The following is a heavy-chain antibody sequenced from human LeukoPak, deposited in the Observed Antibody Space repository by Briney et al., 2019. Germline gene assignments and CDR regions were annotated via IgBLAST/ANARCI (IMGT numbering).Heavy chain of an antibody. Sequence: GGPLRLSCAASGFIFSTYGMYWVRQAPGKGLEWVAFIRHDGSIKNYADSVKGRSTISRDNSKNTLYLQMNSLRAEDTAVYYCAKDSLADIDYWGQGTLVTVSS. V-gene: IGHV3-30*02. CDR2: IRHDGSIK. CDR3: AKDSLADIDY. J-gene: IGHJ4*02. CDR1: GFIFSTYG. D-gene: IGHD3-16*01.